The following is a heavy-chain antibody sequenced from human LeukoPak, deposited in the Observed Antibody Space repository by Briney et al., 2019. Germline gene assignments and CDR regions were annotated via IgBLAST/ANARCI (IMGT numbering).Heavy chain of an antibody. CDR3: ARVFSGNYYSGFDY. Sequence: GGSLRLSCAASGFTFSNFAMSWVRQAPGKGLEWVSSISSSSTYISYADSVEGRFTISRDNAKNSLYLQMNSLRAEDTALYYCARVFSGNYYSGFDYWGQGTLVTVSS. V-gene: IGHV3-21*01. CDR2: ISSSSTYI. CDR1: GFTFSNFA. D-gene: IGHD3-10*01. J-gene: IGHJ4*02.